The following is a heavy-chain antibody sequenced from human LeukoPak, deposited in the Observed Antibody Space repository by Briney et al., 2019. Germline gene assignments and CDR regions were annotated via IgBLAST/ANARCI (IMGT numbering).Heavy chain of an antibody. Sequence: SETLSLTCAVYGGSFSGYYWGWIRQPPGKGLEWIGEINHSGSTNYNPSLKSRVTISVDTSKNQFSLKLSSVTAADTAVYYCARGSSGGSGRTDYYYYGMDVWGQGTTVTVSS. J-gene: IGHJ6*02. CDR2: INHSGST. D-gene: IGHD3-10*01. V-gene: IGHV4-34*01. CDR1: GGSFSGYY. CDR3: ARGSSGGSGRTDYYYYGMDV.